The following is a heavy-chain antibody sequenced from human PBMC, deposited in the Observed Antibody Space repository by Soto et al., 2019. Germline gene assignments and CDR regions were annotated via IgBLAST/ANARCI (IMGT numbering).Heavy chain of an antibody. CDR1: GFIFSNYA. Sequence: QVQLVESGGGVVQPGKSVRLSCAASGFIFSNYAMHWVRQAPGKGLEWVADISHDGRNKYHADSVGGRFTISRDNSKNTLYLQMDSLTVEATALYYCAKLPDTILGLSVAHDAFAFWGQGTTVTVSS. D-gene: IGHD2-2*01. CDR2: ISHDGRNK. V-gene: IGHV3-30*18. J-gene: IGHJ3*01. CDR3: AKLPDTILGLSVAHDAFAF.